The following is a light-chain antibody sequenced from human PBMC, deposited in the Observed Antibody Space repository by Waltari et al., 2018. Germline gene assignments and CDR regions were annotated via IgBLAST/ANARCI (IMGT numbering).Light chain of an antibody. CDR2: GNT. CDR1: SPNIGAGYH. V-gene: IGLV1-40*01. J-gene: IGLJ1*01. Sequence: QSVLTQPPSVSGAPGQRVAISCTGSSPNIGAGYHVPWYQQLPGTAPKLLIYGNTNRPSGVPDRFSGSKSGTSASLAITGLQAEDEADYYCQSYDSSLSGSWVYVFGTGTKVTVL. CDR3: QSYDSSLSGSWVYV.